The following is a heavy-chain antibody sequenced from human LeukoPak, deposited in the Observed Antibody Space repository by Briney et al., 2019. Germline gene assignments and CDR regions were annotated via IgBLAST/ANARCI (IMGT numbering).Heavy chain of an antibody. J-gene: IGHJ3*02. Sequence: PAETLSLTGTVSGGSISSYYWSWIRQPAGKGLEWMGCIYSSGSTNYYPSLNSRVTISVNTSNNQLSLKLSSVTAADTAVYYCASALTTGHHDAFDIWGQGTMVTVSS. CDR3: ASALTTGHHDAFDI. CDR1: GGSISSYY. CDR2: IYSSGST. D-gene: IGHD4-11*01. V-gene: IGHV4-4*07.